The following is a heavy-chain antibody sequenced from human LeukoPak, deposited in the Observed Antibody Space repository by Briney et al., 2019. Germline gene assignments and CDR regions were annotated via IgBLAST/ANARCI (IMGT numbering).Heavy chain of an antibody. CDR1: GRSFSGYY. CDR3: ARQLYVSGSYYAPMDV. CDR2: VHYSGST. D-gene: IGHD3-10*01. Sequence: SETLSLTCAIYGRSFSGYYWNWIRQPPGKGLEWIASVHYSGSTYYNPSLKSRLTISVDTSKNQFSLELSSVTAADTALYFCARQLYVSGSYYAPMDVWGKGTTVTISS. V-gene: IGHV4-34*01. J-gene: IGHJ6*03.